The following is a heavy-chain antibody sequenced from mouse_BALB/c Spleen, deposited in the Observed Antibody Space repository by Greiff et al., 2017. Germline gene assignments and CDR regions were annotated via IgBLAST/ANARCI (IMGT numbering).Heavy chain of an antibody. Sequence: QVQLQQSGPGLVAPSQSLSITCTVSGFSLTSYGVHWVRQPPGKGLEWLGVIWAGGSTNYNSALMSRLSISKDNSKSQVFLKMNSLQTDDTAMYYCARVWSSGYYAMDYWGQGTSVTVSS. CDR2: IWAGGST. CDR1: GFSLTSYG. V-gene: IGHV2-9*02. J-gene: IGHJ4*01. D-gene: IGHD3-1*01. CDR3: ARVWSSGYYAMDY.